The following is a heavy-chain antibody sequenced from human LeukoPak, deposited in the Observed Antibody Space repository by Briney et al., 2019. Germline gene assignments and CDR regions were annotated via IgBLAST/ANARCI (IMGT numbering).Heavy chain of an antibody. CDR3: ARLPVVTYYYYGMDV. CDR1: GGSISSYY. J-gene: IGHJ6*02. V-gene: IGHV4-59*08. D-gene: IGHD2-21*02. Sequence: PSETLSLTCTVSGGSISSYYWSWIRQPPGKGLEWIGYIYYSGSTNYNPSLKSRVTISVDTSKNQFSLKLSSVTAADTAVYYCARLPVVTYYYYGMDVWGQGTTVTVSS. CDR2: IYYSGST.